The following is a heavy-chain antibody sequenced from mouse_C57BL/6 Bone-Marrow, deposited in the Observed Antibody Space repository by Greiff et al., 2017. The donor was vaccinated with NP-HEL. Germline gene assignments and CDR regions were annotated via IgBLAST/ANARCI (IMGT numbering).Heavy chain of an antibody. J-gene: IGHJ3*01. D-gene: IGHD1-1*01. CDR3: AREEVLLRSWFAY. CDR1: GYTFTSYW. V-gene: IGHV1-55*01. CDR2: IYPGSGST. Sequence: QVHVKQPGAELVKPGASVKMSCKASGYTFTSYWITWVKQRPGQGLEWIGDIYPGSGSTNYNEKFKSKATLTVDTSSSTAYMQLSSLTSEDSAVYYCAREEVLLRSWFAYWGQGTLVTVSA.